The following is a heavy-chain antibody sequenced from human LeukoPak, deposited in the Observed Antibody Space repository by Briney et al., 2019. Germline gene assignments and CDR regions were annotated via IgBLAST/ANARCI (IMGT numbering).Heavy chain of an antibody. CDR3: ARDRYYGSGSYRLRSWFDP. Sequence: ASVKVSCKASGYTFTSYGISWVRQAPGQGLEWMGWISAYNGNTNYAQKLQGRVTMTTDTSTSTAYMELRSLRSDDTAVYYCARDRYYGSGSYRLRSWFDPWGQGTLVTVSS. CDR1: GYTFTSYG. CDR2: ISAYNGNT. V-gene: IGHV1-18*01. D-gene: IGHD3-10*01. J-gene: IGHJ5*02.